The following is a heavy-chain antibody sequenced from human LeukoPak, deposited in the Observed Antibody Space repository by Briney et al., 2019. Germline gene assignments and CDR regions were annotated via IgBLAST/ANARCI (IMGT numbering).Heavy chain of an antibody. CDR1: GFSFSTYA. V-gene: IGHV3-23*01. CDR3: AKERDAKGYFDY. CDR2: ISGSGKT. Sequence: GGSLRLSCAASGFSFSTYAMSWVRQAPGQGLEWVSAISGSGKTYYPDSVKGRFTISRDNSKNTLFLQMNGLRAEDTAVYYCAKERDAKGYFDYGARGPLFTVP. J-gene: IGHJ4*02.